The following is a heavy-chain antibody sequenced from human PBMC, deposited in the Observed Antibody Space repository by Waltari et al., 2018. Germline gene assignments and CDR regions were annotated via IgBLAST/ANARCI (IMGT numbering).Heavy chain of an antibody. CDR1: GFTFDDYA. J-gene: IGHJ3*02. Sequence: EVQLVESGGGLVQHGRSLRLSCAASGFTFDDYAMHWVRQAPGKGLEWVSGISWNSGSIGYVDSVKGRFTISRDNAKNSLYLQMNSLRAEDTALYYCAKMTYYYDSSGDDAFDIWGQGTMVTVSS. CDR3: AKMTYYYDSSGDDAFDI. V-gene: IGHV3-9*01. CDR2: ISWNSGSI. D-gene: IGHD3-22*01.